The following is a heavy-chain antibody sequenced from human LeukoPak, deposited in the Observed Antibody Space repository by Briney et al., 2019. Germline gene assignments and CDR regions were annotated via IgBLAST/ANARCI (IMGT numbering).Heavy chain of an antibody. Sequence: GRSLRLSCAASGFTLSSYGMHWVRQAPGKGLEWVAVIWYDGSNKYYADSVKGRFTISRDNSKNTLYLQMNSLRAEDTAVYYCARPQNYYYYYMDVWGKGTTVTVSS. CDR3: ARPQNYYYYYMDV. V-gene: IGHV3-33*01. J-gene: IGHJ6*03. CDR1: GFTLSSYG. CDR2: IWYDGSNK.